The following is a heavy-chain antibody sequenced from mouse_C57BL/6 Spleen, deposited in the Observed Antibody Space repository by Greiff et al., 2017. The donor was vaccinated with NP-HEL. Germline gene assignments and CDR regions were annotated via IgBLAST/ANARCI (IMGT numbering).Heavy chain of an antibody. CDR1: GYTFTDYE. J-gene: IGHJ1*03. Sequence: VQLVESGAELVRPGASVTLSCKASGYTFTDYEMHWVKQTPVHGLEWIGAIDPETGGTAYNQKFKGKAILTADKSSSTAYMELRSLTSEDSAVYYCTREGYWYFDVWGTGTTVTVSS. CDR3: TREGYWYFDV. CDR2: IDPETGGT. V-gene: IGHV1-15*01.